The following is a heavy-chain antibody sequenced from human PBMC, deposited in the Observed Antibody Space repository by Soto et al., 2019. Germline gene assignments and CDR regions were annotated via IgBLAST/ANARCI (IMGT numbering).Heavy chain of an antibody. Sequence: QITLKESGPTLVKPTQTLTLTCTFSGFSLSSPAVGVNWIRQPPGKALEWLALIYWDDDKQYSPSLRSRLTITKDTSKNQVVLTMTNVDTVDTATYYCAHGSGWLSDYWGQGTLVTVSS. CDR1: GFSLSSPAVG. CDR3: AHGSGWLSDY. CDR2: IYWDDDK. J-gene: IGHJ4*02. V-gene: IGHV2-5*02. D-gene: IGHD6-19*01.